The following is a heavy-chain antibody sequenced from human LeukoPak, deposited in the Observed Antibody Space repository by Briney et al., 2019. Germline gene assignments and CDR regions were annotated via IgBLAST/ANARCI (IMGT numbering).Heavy chain of an antibody. CDR2: INPNDGDT. CDR3: ARANFRYCSSSTCLFDY. V-gene: IGHV1-2*02. J-gene: IGHJ4*02. Sequence: ASVKVSCKASGYTFTDYYMHWVRQAPGQGFAWMGWINPNDGDTNYAQKFQGRVTMTRDTSISTAHMEVSRLRSDDTAVYYCARANFRYCSSSTCLFDYWGQGTLVTVSS. CDR1: GYTFTDYY. D-gene: IGHD2-2*01.